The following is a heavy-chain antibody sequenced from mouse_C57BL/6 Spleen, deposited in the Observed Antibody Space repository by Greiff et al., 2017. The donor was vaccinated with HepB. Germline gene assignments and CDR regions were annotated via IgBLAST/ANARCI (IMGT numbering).Heavy chain of an antibody. V-gene: IGHV2-2*01. CDR3: ARRVLRSPYAMDY. D-gene: IGHD1-1*01. CDR2: IWSGGST. CDR1: GFSLTSYG. Sequence: VKVVESGPGLVQPSQSLSITCTVSGFSLTSYGVHWVRQSPGKGLEWLGVIWSGGSTDYNAAFISRLSISKDNSKSQVFFKMNSLQADDTAIYYCARRVLRSPYAMDYWGQGTSVTVSS. J-gene: IGHJ4*01.